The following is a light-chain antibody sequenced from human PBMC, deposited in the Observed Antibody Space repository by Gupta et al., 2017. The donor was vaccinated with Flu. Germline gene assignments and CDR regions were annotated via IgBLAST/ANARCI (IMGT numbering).Light chain of an antibody. J-gene: IGKJ4*01. Sequence: LTQSPDTLSQSPGDRVTVSCRLSESVSSTYLAWYQQRRGQSPRLLIYRASRRATDIPDRFSGRASGTDFALTISGLQPEDSATYFCQQDGSIPHTFGGGTKVEVK. V-gene: IGKV3-20*01. CDR1: ESVSSTY. CDR3: QQDGSIPHT. CDR2: RAS.